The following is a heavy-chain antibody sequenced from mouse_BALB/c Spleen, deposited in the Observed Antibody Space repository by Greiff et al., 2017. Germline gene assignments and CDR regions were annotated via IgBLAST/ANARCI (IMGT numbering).Heavy chain of an antibody. CDR2: INSNGGST. CDR3: ARSDYPFYFDY. J-gene: IGHJ2*01. D-gene: IGHD2-4*01. V-gene: IGHV5-6-3*01. CDR1: GFTFSSYG. Sequence: EVNVVESGGGLVQPGGSLKLSCAASGFTFSSYGMSWVRQTPDKRLELVATINSNGGSTYYPDSVKGRFTISRDNAKNTLYLQMSSLKSEDTAMYYCARSDYPFYFDYWGQGTTLTVSS.